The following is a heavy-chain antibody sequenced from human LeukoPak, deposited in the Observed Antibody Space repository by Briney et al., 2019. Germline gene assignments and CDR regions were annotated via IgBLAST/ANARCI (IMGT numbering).Heavy chain of an antibody. Sequence: SETLSLTCTVSGGSIGGDLYFWNWVRQPAGKGLEWVGRVSASGTPNSNPSLESRVTVSVDTSKNQFSLMLSSVTAADTAVYYCARVLVRPTTRWFDPWGQGILVTVSS. CDR2: VSASGTP. J-gene: IGHJ5*02. CDR1: GGSIGGDLYF. CDR3: ARVLVRPTTRWFDP. V-gene: IGHV4-61*02. D-gene: IGHD1-26*01.